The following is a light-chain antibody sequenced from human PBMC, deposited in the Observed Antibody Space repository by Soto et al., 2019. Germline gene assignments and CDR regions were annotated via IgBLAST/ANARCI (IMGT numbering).Light chain of an antibody. V-gene: IGKV1-33*01. Sequence: DIQMTQSPSSLSASVGDRVTITCQASQDISNYLNWYQQKPGKAPKLLIYDASNLETGVPSRFSGSGSGTDFTFTISSLQTEDIATYYCQPYDNLPLTFGGGTKVDIK. CDR1: QDISNY. J-gene: IGKJ4*01. CDR2: DAS. CDR3: QPYDNLPLT.